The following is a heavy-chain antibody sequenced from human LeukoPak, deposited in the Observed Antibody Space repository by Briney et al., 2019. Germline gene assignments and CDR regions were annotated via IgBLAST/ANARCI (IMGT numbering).Heavy chain of an antibody. Sequence: ASVKVSCKVSGYTLTELSMHWVRQAPGKGLEWMGGFDPEDGETIYAQKFQGRVTMTRDTSISTAYMELSRLRSDDTAVYYCARGVGIAVAGVLEYWGQGTLVTVSS. CDR3: ARGVGIAVAGVLEY. CDR2: FDPEDGET. CDR1: GYTLTELS. V-gene: IGHV1-24*01. D-gene: IGHD6-19*01. J-gene: IGHJ4*02.